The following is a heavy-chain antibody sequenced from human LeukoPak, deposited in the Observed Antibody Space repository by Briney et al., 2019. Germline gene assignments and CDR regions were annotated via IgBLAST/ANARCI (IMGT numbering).Heavy chain of an antibody. CDR2: ISAYNGNT. J-gene: IGHJ4*02. CDR3: ARDWGYYDSSGYYSDLSY. CDR1: GYTFTSCG. Sequence: ASVKVSCKASGYTFTSCGISWVRQAPRQGLEWMGWISAYNGNTNYAQKLWGRVTMTADTSTSTAYMELRSLRSDDTAVYYCARDWGYYDSSGYYSDLSYWGQGTLVTVSS. V-gene: IGHV1-18*01. D-gene: IGHD3-22*01.